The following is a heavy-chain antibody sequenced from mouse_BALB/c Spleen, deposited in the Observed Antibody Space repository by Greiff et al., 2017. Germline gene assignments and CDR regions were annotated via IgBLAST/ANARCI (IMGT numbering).Heavy chain of an antibody. CDR1: GYTFTSYW. CDR3: TRAGTGWYFDV. Sequence: QVQLQQSGAELVRPGASVKLSCKASGYTFTSYWINWVKQRPGQGLEWIGNIYPSDSYTNYNQKFKDKATLTVDKSSSTAYMQLSSPTSEDSAVYYCTRAGTGWYFDVWAAGTTVTVSS. J-gene: IGHJ1*01. V-gene: IGHV1-69*02. D-gene: IGHD4-1*01. CDR2: IYPSDSYT.